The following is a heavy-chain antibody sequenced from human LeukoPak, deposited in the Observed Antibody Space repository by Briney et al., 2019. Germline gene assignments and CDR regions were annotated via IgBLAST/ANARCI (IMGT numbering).Heavy chain of an antibody. CDR2: IYDGGST. D-gene: IGHD6-19*01. Sequence: NPSETLSLTCTVSGGSISSSSYYWGWIRQPPGKGLEWTGSIYDGGSTYNNPSPSLKSRVTISVDTSKNQFSLRLSSVTAADTAVYYCARSGLRRSEIIAVAGPLYYNYAMDVWGQGTTVTVSS. J-gene: IGHJ6*02. CDR3: ARSGLRRSEIIAVAGPLYYNYAMDV. V-gene: IGHV4-39*07. CDR1: GGSISSSSYY.